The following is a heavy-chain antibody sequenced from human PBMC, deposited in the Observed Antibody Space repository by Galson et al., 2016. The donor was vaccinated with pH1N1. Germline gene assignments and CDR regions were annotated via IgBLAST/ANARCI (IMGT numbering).Heavy chain of an antibody. V-gene: IGHV3-48*03. D-gene: IGHD3-10*01. CDR3: VRGLEDLLWFGELFDL. J-gene: IGHJ4*02. CDR2: ISGSGQTI. Sequence: SLRLSCAVSGFAFSNFEMNWVRQIPGKGLEWISHISGSGQTIYYADSVKGRFAISRDSAKNSVYLQMGSLRVDDTAVYYCVRGLEDLLWFGELFDLWGQGTQVTVSS. CDR1: GFAFSNFE.